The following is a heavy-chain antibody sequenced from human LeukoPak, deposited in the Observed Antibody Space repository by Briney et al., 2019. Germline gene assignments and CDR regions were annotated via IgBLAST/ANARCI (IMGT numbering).Heavy chain of an antibody. J-gene: IGHJ6*04. Sequence: GASVKVSCKASGYTFTNYYMHWVRQAPGQGLEWMGIINPSGGSTSYAQKFQGRVTMTRDTSISTAYMELSRLRSDDTAVYYCARDRDSSSWYVDVWGKGTTVTVSS. CDR3: ARDRDSSSWYVDV. D-gene: IGHD6-13*01. V-gene: IGHV1-46*01. CDR1: GYTFTNYY. CDR2: INPSGGST.